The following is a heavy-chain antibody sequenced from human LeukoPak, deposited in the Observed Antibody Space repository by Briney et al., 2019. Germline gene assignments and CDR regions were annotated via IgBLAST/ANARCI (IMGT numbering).Heavy chain of an antibody. CDR3: ARKEVVVTAILAFDI. Sequence: SETLSLTCTVSGGSISSSSYYWGWIRQPPGKGLEWIGSIYYSGSTYYNPSLKSRVTISVDTSKNQFSLKLSSVTAADTAVYYCARKEVVVTAILAFDIWGQGTMVTVSS. CDR1: GGSISSSSYY. J-gene: IGHJ3*02. CDR2: IYYSGST. V-gene: IGHV4-39*07. D-gene: IGHD2-21*02.